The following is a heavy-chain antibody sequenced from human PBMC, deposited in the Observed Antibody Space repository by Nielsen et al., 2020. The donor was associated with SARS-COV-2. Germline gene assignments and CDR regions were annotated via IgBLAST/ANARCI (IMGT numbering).Heavy chain of an antibody. V-gene: IGHV4-30-4*01. J-gene: IGHJ4*02. Sequence: RQAPGKGLEWIGYIYYSGSTYYNPSLKSRVTISVDTSKNQFSLKLSSVTAADTAVYYCARARTGYYDSSGYYYDYWGQETLVTVSS. D-gene: IGHD3-22*01. CDR2: IYYSGST. CDR3: ARARTGYYDSSGYYYDY.